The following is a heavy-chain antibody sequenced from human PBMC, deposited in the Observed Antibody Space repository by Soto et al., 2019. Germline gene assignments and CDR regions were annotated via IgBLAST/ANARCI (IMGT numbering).Heavy chain of an antibody. Sequence: QVQLVESGGGVVQPGRSLRLSCAASGFTFSSYGMHWVRQAPGKGLEWVAVISYDGSNKYYADSVKGRFTISRDNSKNTLYLQMNSLRAEDTAVYYCARAVGAITFGAPDYWGQGTLVTVSS. CDR2: ISYDGSNK. V-gene: IGHV3-30*03. CDR3: ARAVGAITFGAPDY. D-gene: IGHD3-16*01. CDR1: GFTFSSYG. J-gene: IGHJ4*02.